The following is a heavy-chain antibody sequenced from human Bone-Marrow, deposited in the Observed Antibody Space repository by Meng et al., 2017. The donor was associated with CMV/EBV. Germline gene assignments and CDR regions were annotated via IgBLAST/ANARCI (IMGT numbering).Heavy chain of an antibody. CDR1: GGSISNNTYY. CDR3: TRRSTTIFGVVS. J-gene: IGHJ5*02. CDR2: ISYTATT. V-gene: IGHV4-39*07. D-gene: IGHD3-3*01. Sequence: SETLSLTCIVSGGSISNNTYYWGWIRQPPGKGLEWIGTISYTATTYYIPSLKSRLTISLDTSKNQFSLRLTSVTAADTAVYYCTRRSTTIFGVVSWGQGTLVTVSS.